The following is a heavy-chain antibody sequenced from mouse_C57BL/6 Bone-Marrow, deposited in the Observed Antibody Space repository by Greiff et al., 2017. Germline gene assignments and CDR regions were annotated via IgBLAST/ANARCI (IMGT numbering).Heavy chain of an antibody. CDR2: IWTGGGT. J-gene: IGHJ3*01. V-gene: IGHV2-9-1*01. CDR3: ASLYDGYYVFAY. Sequence: VQLVESGPGLVAPSQCLSISCTVSGFSLTSYAISWVRQPPGKGLEWLGVIWTGGGTNYNSALKSRLSISKDNSKGQVFLKMNSLQPDDTARYYCASLYDGYYVFAYWGQGTLVTVSA. CDR1: GFSLTSYA. D-gene: IGHD2-3*01.